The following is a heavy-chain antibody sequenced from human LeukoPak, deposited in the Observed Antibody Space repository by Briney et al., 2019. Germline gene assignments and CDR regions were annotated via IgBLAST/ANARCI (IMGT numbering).Heavy chain of an antibody. CDR2: ISISGSTI. Sequence: GGSLRLSCAASGFTFSSYEMNWVRQAPGKGLEWVSYISISGSTIYYADSVKGRFTISRDNAKNSLYLQMNSLRAEDTAVYYCARESVNMFRSAFDIWGQGTMVTVSS. V-gene: IGHV3-48*03. CDR3: ARESVNMFRSAFDI. J-gene: IGHJ3*02. D-gene: IGHD3-10*02. CDR1: GFTFSSYE.